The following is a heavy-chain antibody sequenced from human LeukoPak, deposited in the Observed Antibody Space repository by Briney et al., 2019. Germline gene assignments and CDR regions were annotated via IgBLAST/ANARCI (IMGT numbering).Heavy chain of an antibody. Sequence: ASVKVSCKASGYSFTNYYMDWVRQAPGQGLEWMGIINPSGGSTFYAQKFQGRVTMTRDTSTNTVYMELSGLRFEDTAVYYCARGSSSWPKDFDYWGQGTLVTVSS. D-gene: IGHD6-13*01. CDR1: GYSFTNYY. CDR2: INPSGGST. CDR3: ARGSSSWPKDFDY. J-gene: IGHJ4*02. V-gene: IGHV1-46*01.